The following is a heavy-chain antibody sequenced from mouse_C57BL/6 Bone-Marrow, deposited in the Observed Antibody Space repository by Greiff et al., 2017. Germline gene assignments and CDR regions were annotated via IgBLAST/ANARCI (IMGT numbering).Heavy chain of an antibody. CDR2: IYPGDGDT. CDR3: ARRRVYGYDRGTFDY. D-gene: IGHD2-2*01. V-gene: IGHV1-82*01. Sequence: VQLQQSGPELVKPGASVKISCKASGYAFSSSWMNWVKQRPGKGLEWIGRIYPGDGDTNYNGKFKGKATLTADKSSSTAYMQLSSLTSEDSAVYFCARRRVYGYDRGTFDYWGQGTTLTVSS. CDR1: GYAFSSSW. J-gene: IGHJ2*01.